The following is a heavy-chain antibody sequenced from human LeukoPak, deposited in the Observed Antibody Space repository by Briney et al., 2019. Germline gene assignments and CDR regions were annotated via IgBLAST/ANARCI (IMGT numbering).Heavy chain of an antibody. CDR1: GSTVSGNY. CDR2: MYSNGNT. V-gene: IGHV3-53*01. CDR3: ARRAGSDY. J-gene: IGHJ4*02. Sequence: GGSLRLSCAASGSTVSGNYMSWVRQAPGKGLEWVSVMYSNGNTYYADSVRGRFTISRDNSKNTVFLQMNSLRAEDTAVYYCARRAGSDYWGQGTLVTVSS. D-gene: IGHD6-13*01.